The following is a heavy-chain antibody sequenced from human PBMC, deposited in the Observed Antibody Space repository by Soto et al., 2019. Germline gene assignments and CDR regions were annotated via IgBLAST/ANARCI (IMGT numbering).Heavy chain of an antibody. J-gene: IGHJ4*02. V-gene: IGHV4-31*03. CDR2: IYYSGST. D-gene: IGHD2-2*01. Sequence: KTSETLSLTCTVSGGSISSGGYYWSWIRQHPGKGLEWIGYIYYSGSTYYNPSLKSRVTISVDTSKNQFSLKLSSVTAADTAVYYCSRSSGAYQPFLAYCGQGSLVTGSS. CDR1: GGSISSGGYY. CDR3: SRSSGAYQPFLAY.